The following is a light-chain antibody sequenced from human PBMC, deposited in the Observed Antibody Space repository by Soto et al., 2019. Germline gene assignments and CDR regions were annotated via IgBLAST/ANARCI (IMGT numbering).Light chain of an antibody. CDR1: QSVSSY. CDR3: QQRSHWLGN. Sequence: EIVLQQSPATLSLSPGERATLSCRASQSVSSYFALYQQKPGQAPRLLIYDASNRATGIPARFSGSGSGKDFPLTISSIELEDFAVYFCQQRSHWLGNFGPWTKGDIK. J-gene: IGKJ3*01. CDR2: DAS. V-gene: IGKV3-11*01.